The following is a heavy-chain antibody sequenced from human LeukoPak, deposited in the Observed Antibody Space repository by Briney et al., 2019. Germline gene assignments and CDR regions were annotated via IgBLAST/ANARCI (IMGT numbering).Heavy chain of an antibody. CDR3: ARSYDYIWGTYRPFYYFDY. J-gene: IGHJ4*02. V-gene: IGHV3-7*01. CDR1: GFSFSTYW. D-gene: IGHD3-16*02. CDR2: VREDGSEK. Sequence: PGGSLRLSCGASGFSFSTYWMDWVRQAPGKGLEWVASVREDGSEKDYVDSVKGRFTISRDNAKNSLYLQMNSLRAEDTAVYYCARSYDYIWGTYRPFYYFDYWGQGTMVTVSS.